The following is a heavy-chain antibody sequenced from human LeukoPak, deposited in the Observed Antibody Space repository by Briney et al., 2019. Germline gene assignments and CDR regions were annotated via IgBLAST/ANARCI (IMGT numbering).Heavy chain of an antibody. J-gene: IGHJ4*02. Sequence: GGSLRLSCAASGFTFSSYAMTWVRQAPGKGLEWVAVISYDGSNKYYADSVKGRFTISRDNSKNTLYLQMNSLRAEDTAVYYCARDNGEQWLVFNFDYWGQGTLVTVSS. V-gene: IGHV3-30*04. CDR2: ISYDGSNK. D-gene: IGHD6-19*01. CDR1: GFTFSSYA. CDR3: ARDNGEQWLVFNFDY.